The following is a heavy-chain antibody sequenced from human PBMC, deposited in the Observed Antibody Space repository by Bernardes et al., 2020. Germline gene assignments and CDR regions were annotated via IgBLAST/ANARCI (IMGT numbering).Heavy chain of an antibody. Sequence: SETLSLTCTVSGGSISSSSYYWGWIRQPPGKGLEWIGSIYYSGSTYYNPSLKSRVTISVDTSKNQFSLKLSSVTAADTAVYYCARRGSAMVRGVNYWFDPWGQGTLVTVSS. V-gene: IGHV4-39*01. CDR1: GGSISSSSYY. CDR3: ARRGSAMVRGVNYWFDP. D-gene: IGHD3-10*01. J-gene: IGHJ5*02. CDR2: IYYSGST.